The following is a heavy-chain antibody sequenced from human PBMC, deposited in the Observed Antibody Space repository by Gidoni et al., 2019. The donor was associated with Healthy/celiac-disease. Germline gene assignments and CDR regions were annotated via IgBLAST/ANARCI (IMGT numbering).Heavy chain of an antibody. D-gene: IGHD2-15*01. CDR3: AKDRDRVVVAATGWFDP. V-gene: IGHV3-9*01. Sequence: EVQLVESGGGLVQPGRSLRLSCSASGFTFDDYAMHWVRQAPGKGLEWVSGISWKSGSIGYADSVKGRFTISRDNAKNSLYLQMNSLRAEDTALYYCAKDRDRVVVAATGWFDPWGQGTLVTVSS. CDR1: GFTFDDYA. CDR2: ISWKSGSI. J-gene: IGHJ5*02.